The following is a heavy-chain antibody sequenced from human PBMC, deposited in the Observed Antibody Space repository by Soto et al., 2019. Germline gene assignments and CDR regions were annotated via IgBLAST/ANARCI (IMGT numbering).Heavy chain of an antibody. CDR1: GGSFTSYY. D-gene: IGHD3-10*01. CDR2: ITHRGST. J-gene: IGHJ5*02. Sequence: PSETLSLTCAVSGGSFTSYYWTWIRQPPEKGLEWIGEITHRGSTNYNPSLKSRVTMSVDTSKNQFSLKLSSVTAADTAVYYCARSVGSGSLNWFDPWGQGTLVTVSS. V-gene: IGHV4-34*01. CDR3: ARSVGSGSLNWFDP.